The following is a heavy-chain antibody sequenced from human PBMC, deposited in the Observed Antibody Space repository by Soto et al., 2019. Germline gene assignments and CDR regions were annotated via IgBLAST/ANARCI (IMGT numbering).Heavy chain of an antibody. CDR3: ARGRNITMIGDWFDP. CDR2: IIPIFGTA. Sequence: SVKVSCKASGGTFSSYAISWVRQAPGQGLEWMGGIIPIFGTANYAQKFQGRVTITADKSTSTAYMELSSLRSEDTAVYYCARGRNITMIGDWFDPWCQGTLVTVS. J-gene: IGHJ5*02. V-gene: IGHV1-69*06. CDR1: GGTFSSYA. D-gene: IGHD3-22*01.